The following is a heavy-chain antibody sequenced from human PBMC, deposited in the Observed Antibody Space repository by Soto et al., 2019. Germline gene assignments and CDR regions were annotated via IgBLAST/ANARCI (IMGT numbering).Heavy chain of an antibody. CDR1: GGSISSGGYY. Sequence: PSETLSLTCTVSGGSISSGGYYWSWIRQHPGKGLEWIGYIYYSGSTNYNPSLKSRVTISVDTSKNQFSLKLSSVTAADTAVYYCARGSRDFYYYYGMDVWGQGTTVTVSS. CDR2: IYYSGST. V-gene: IGHV4-31*03. CDR3: ARGSRDFYYYYGMDV. J-gene: IGHJ6*02.